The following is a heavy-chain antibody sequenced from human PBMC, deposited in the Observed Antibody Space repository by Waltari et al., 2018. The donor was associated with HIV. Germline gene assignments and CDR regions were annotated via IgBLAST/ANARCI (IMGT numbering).Heavy chain of an antibody. CDR3: ARQGGDAYNPLDC. CDR2: IYSDGAT. J-gene: IGHJ4*02. D-gene: IGHD3-16*01. V-gene: IGHV3-53*01. CDR1: GFTVRNNY. Sequence: EVQLVESGGGLIQPGGSLRLSCAASGFTVRNNYMSWVRQAPGKGLEWVSIIYSDGATYYADSVKGRFTISRDDSKNTLYLQMNSLRAEDTAVYYCARQGGDAYNPLDCWGQGTLVTVSS.